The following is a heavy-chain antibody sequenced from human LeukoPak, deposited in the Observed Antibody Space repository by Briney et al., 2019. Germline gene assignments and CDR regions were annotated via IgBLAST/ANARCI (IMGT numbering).Heavy chain of an antibody. CDR2: ISYDGSNK. Sequence: GGSLRLSCAASGLTFSSYAMSWVRQAPGKGLEWVAVISYDGSNKYYADSVKGRFTISRDNSKNTLYLQMNSLRAEDTAIYYCMTAAGYNFGQYWGQGTLVTVSS. J-gene: IGHJ4*02. V-gene: IGHV3-30-3*01. CDR1: GLTFSSYA. D-gene: IGHD5-18*01. CDR3: MTAAGYNFGQY.